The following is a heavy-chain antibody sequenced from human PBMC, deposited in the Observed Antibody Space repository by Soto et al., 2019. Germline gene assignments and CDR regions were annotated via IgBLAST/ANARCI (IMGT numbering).Heavy chain of an antibody. V-gene: IGHV3-7*01. CDR3: ASGTTIPGIDY. CDR1: GFTFTSDW. Sequence: EVQLVDSGGGLVQPGGSLRLSCAASGFTFTSDWMNWVRQAPGPGLEWVANIRQDGRDKNYVGSVKGRFTISRDNAKNSLDLQMNSLRPEDTAIYYCASGTTIPGIDYWGQGALVTVAS. J-gene: IGHJ4*02. D-gene: IGHD1-1*01. CDR2: IRQDGRDK.